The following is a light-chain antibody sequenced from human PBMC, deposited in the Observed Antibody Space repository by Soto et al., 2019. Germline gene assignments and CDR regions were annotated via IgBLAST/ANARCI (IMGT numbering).Light chain of an antibody. Sequence: DLQMTQSPSSLSASEGDRVTITCQASQDITNYLNWYQQKPGRAPKLLIYDASNLETGVPSRFSGSGSGTDFTFTISSLQPEDIATYYCQQYDDLPITFGQGTRLDIK. V-gene: IGKV1-33*01. CDR1: QDITNY. J-gene: IGKJ5*01. CDR3: QQYDDLPIT. CDR2: DAS.